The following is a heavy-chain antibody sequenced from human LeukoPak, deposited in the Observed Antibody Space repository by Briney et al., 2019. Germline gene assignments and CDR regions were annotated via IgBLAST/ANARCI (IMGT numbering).Heavy chain of an antibody. Sequence: GGSLRLSRAASGFTFSNYNMFWARQAPGKGLEWVSYITSSSNTVHYADSVKGRFTLSRDNAKSSLYLQMNSLRAEDTAIYYCARLLSGWYLADYWGQGALVTVSS. CDR2: ITSSSNTV. V-gene: IGHV3-48*01. CDR1: GFTFSNYN. J-gene: IGHJ4*02. D-gene: IGHD6-19*01. CDR3: ARLLSGWYLADY.